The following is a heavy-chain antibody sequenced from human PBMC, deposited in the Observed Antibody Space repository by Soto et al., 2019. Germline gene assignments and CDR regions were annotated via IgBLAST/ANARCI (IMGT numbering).Heavy chain of an antibody. CDR3: ARHVRNYYDSSGYVNWFDP. D-gene: IGHD3-22*01. J-gene: IGHJ5*02. V-gene: IGHV4-59*08. Sequence: SETLSLTCTVSGGSIGNSYWSWIRQSPGKGLEWIGYIYYSGSSNYNPSLKSRVSISVDTSKNQFSLKLSSVTAADTAVYYCARHVRNYYDSSGYVNWFDPWGQGTLVTVSS. CDR1: GGSIGNSY. CDR2: IYYSGSS.